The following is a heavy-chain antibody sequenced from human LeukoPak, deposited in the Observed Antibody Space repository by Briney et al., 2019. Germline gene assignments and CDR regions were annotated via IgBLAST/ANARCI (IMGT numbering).Heavy chain of an antibody. CDR3: AREGLKNVHNPLGY. J-gene: IGHJ4*02. CDR1: GGSLSGYY. D-gene: IGHD5-24*01. Sequence: SETLSLTCAVYGGSLSGYYWTWIRQPPGKGLEWIGEIKQSERTNYNPSLKSRVTISIDTSKNQFSLKLTSVTAADTAVYYCAREGLKNVHNPLGYWGQGTLVTVPS. CDR2: IKQSERT. V-gene: IGHV4-34*01.